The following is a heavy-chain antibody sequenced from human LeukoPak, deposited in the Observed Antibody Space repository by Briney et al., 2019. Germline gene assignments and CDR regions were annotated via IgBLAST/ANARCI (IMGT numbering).Heavy chain of an antibody. D-gene: IGHD4-17*01. J-gene: IGHJ5*02. CDR2: IYHSGST. V-gene: IGHV4-30-2*01. Sequence: PSETLSLTCAVSGGSISSGGYSWSWIRQPPGKGLEWIGYIYHSGSTYYNPSLKGRVTISVDRSKNQFSLKLSSVTAADTAVYYCARAARNDYGDPNWFDPWGQGTLVTVSS. CDR3: ARAARNDYGDPNWFDP. CDR1: GGSISSGGYS.